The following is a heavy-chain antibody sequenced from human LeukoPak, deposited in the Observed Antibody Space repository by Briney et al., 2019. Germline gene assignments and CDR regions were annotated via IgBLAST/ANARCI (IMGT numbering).Heavy chain of an antibody. CDR2: ISGSGGST. CDR1: GFTFSSYG. D-gene: IGHD3-16*02. J-gene: IGHJ5*02. V-gene: IGHV3-23*01. CDR3: AKDHDYVWGGYRTNWFGP. Sequence: GGSLRLSCAASGFTFSSYGMSWVRQAPGKGLEWVSAISGSGGSTYYADSVKGRFTISRDNSKNTLYLQMNSLRAEDTAVYYCAKDHDYVWGGYRTNWFGPWGQGTLVTVSS.